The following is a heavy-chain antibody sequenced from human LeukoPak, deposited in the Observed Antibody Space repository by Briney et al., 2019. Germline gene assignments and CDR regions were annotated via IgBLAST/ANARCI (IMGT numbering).Heavy chain of an antibody. CDR3: ATDRATQYFDY. J-gene: IGHJ4*02. Sequence: GGSLRLSCAASGITFRSYGMHWVRQAPGKGLEWVAFIWYDGSNKYYADSVKGRFTISGDNSRNTPFLQMNSLRAEDTAVYYCATDRATQYFDYWGQGTLVSVSS. CDR1: GITFRSYG. V-gene: IGHV3-30*02. CDR2: IWYDGSNK. D-gene: IGHD2-15*01.